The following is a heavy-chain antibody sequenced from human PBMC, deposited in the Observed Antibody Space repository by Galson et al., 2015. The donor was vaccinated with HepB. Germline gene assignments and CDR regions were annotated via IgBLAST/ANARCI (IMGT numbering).Heavy chain of an antibody. V-gene: IGHV3-23*01. D-gene: IGHD3-3*01. CDR3: AKGSYYDFWSGYYLDY. CDR1: GFTFSSYA. Sequence: SLRLSCAASGFTFSSYAMSWVRQAPGKGLEWVSAISGSGGSTYYADSVKGRFTISRDNSKNTLYLQMNSLRAEDTAVYYCAKGSYYDFWSGYYLDYWGQGTLVTVSS. CDR2: ISGSGGST. J-gene: IGHJ4*02.